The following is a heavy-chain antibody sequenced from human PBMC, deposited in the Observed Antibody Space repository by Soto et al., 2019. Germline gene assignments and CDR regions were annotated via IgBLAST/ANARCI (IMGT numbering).Heavy chain of an antibody. J-gene: IGHJ3*02. Sequence: SETLSLTCAVYGGSFSGYYWSWIRQPPGKGLEWSGESNHSGGTNYNPSLKSRVTISVDTSKNQFSLKLSSVTAADTAVYYCARGQQLVLDAFDIWGQGTMVTVSS. CDR3: ARGQQLVLDAFDI. D-gene: IGHD6-13*01. CDR2: SNHSGGT. CDR1: GGSFSGYY. V-gene: IGHV4-34*01.